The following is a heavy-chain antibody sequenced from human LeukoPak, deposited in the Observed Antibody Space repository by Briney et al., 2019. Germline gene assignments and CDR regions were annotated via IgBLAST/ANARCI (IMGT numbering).Heavy chain of an antibody. J-gene: IGHJ4*02. V-gene: IGHV1-2*02. CDR3: AREGIRDTAMVFDY. D-gene: IGHD5-18*01. Sequence: ASVKVSCKASGYAFTGYYMHWVRQAPGQGLEWMGWINPNSGGTNYAQKFQGRVTMTRDTSISTAYMELSRLRSDDTAVYYCAREGIRDTAMVFDYWGQGTLVTVSS. CDR1: GYAFTGYY. CDR2: INPNSGGT.